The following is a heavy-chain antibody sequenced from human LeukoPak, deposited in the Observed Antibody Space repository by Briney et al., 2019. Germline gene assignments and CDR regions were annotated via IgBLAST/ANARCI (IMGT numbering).Heavy chain of an antibody. CDR2: MNPNSGNT. V-gene: IGHV1-8*02. J-gene: IGHJ5*02. CDR3: ARGCGYFSNWFDP. Sequence: ASVKVSCKASGYTFTSYYMHWVRQATGQGLEWMGWMNPNSGNTGYAQKFQGRVTMTRNTSISTAYMELSSLRSEDTAVYYCARGCGYFSNWFDPWGQGTLVTVSS. D-gene: IGHD6-13*01. CDR1: GYTFTSYY.